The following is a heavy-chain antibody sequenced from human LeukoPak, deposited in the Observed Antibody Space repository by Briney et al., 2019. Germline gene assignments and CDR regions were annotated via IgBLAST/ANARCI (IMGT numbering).Heavy chain of an antibody. J-gene: IGHJ4*02. CDR1: GFTFSSYW. V-gene: IGHV3-74*01. CDR2: INSDGSST. D-gene: IGHD3-22*01. CDR3: ARGGGSYWYDSSGDY. Sequence: PGGSLRLSCAASGFTFSSYWMRWVRHAPGKGLVWVSRINSDGSSTTYADSVKGRFTISRDNAKNTLYLQMNSLRAEDTAVYYCARGGGSYWYDSSGDYWGQGTLVTVSS.